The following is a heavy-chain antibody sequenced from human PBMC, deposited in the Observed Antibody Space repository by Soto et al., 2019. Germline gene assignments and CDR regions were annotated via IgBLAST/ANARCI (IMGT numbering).Heavy chain of an antibody. CDR3: ARGFTVYSYYSYIDI. D-gene: IGHD2-15*01. CDR1: LGSFSGYS. V-gene: IGHV4-34*01. Sequence: SETLSLTCAVYLGSFSGYSWNWICQPPGKGLEWIGEINLSGSTNYNPSLKTRVTISVDTSKNQFSLKLSSVTAADTAVYYCARGFTVYSYYSYIDIWGKGTTVTV. J-gene: IGHJ6*03. CDR2: INLSGST.